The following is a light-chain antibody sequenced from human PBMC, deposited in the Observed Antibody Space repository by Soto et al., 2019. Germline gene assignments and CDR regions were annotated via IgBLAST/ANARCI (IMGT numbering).Light chain of an antibody. Sequence: DIEMTQSPSSLSASVRDRVTIACRAGQSVSRYLNWYQQKPGKAPDLLIYGASNLQSGVPSRFSGGGSGTDFTLTISNLQPEDFATYYCQQSYTTPLTFGGGTKVEIK. J-gene: IGKJ4*01. V-gene: IGKV1-39*01. CDR2: GAS. CDR3: QQSYTTPLT. CDR1: QSVSRY.